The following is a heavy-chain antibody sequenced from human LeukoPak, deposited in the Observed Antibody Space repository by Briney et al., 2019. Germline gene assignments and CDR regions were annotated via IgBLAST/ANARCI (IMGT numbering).Heavy chain of an antibody. D-gene: IGHD5-12*01. J-gene: IGHJ3*02. Sequence: TLSLTCTVSGGSISSGGYYWSWIRQHPGKGLEWIGYIYYSGSTYYNPSLKSRVTISVDTSKNQFSLKLSSVTAADTAVYYCAREGYSGYDFAFDIWGQGTMVTVSS. CDR2: IYYSGST. CDR1: GGSISSGGYY. CDR3: AREGYSGYDFAFDI. V-gene: IGHV4-31*03.